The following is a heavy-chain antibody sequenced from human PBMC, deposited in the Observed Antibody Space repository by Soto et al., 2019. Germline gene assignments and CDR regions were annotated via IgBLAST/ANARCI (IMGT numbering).Heavy chain of an antibody. J-gene: IGHJ4*02. CDR2: IYKGSGT. CDR1: GFTVSSHY. D-gene: IGHD1-26*01. V-gene: IGHV3-53*01. CDR3: ASTRDVGTSYYFDS. Sequence: GGSLRLSCAASGFTVSSHYMSWVRQGPVKGLEWVSTIYKGSGTLYADSVRSRFTISRYTSQNTVFLQMNSLRAEDTAVYYCASTRDVGTSYYFDSWGRGTPVTV.